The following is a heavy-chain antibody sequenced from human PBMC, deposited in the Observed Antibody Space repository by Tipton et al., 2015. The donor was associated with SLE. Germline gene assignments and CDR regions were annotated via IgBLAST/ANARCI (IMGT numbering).Heavy chain of an antibody. CDR1: GFTFSSYG. D-gene: IGHD6-13*01. CDR2: IRYDGSNK. J-gene: IGHJ4*02. V-gene: IGHV3-30*02. Sequence: GSLRLSCAASGFTFSSYGMHWVRQAPGKGLKWVAFIRYDGSNKYYADSVKGRFTISRDNSKNTLYLQMNSLRAEDTAVYYCARGGLAAAGTPFDYWGQGTLVTVSS. CDR3: ARGGLAAAGTPFDY.